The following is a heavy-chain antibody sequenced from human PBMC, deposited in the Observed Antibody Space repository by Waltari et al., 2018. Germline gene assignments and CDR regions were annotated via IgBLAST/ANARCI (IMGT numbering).Heavy chain of an antibody. CDR3: ASIVATILDY. CDR1: GLPFSSYW. V-gene: IGHV3-74*01. Sequence: EVQLVESGGGLVQPGGSLSLPCAASGLPFSSYWMHWVRQAPGKGLVWVSRINSDGSSTSYADSVKGRFTISRDNAKNTLYLQMNSLRAEDTAVYYCASIVATILDYWGQGTLVTVSS. CDR2: INSDGSST. J-gene: IGHJ4*02. D-gene: IGHD5-12*01.